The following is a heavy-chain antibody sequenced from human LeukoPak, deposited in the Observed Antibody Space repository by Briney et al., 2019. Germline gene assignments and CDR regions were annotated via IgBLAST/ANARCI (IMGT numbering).Heavy chain of an antibody. CDR1: GFTFSSYE. D-gene: IGHD3-22*01. J-gene: IGHJ4*02. CDR3: ARDPYDSSWGQCYFDY. CDR2: ISSSGRVI. V-gene: IGHV3-48*03. Sequence: PGGSLCLSYAASGFTFSSYEMNWVRQAPGKGLEWVSYISSSGRVIYYADSVKGRFTVSRDNAKNSLYLQMNSLRAEDTAVYYCARDPYDSSWGQCYFDYSGQGNLVTVSS.